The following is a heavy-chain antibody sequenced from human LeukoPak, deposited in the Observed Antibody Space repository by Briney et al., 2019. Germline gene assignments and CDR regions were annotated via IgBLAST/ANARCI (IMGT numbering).Heavy chain of an antibody. V-gene: IGHV1-2*02. CDR2: INPNSGGT. CDR3: ARGPNLRFLEWLPTGYMDV. Sequence: ASVKVSCTASGYTFTGYYMHWVRQAPGQGLEWMGWINPNSGGTNYAQKFQGRVTMTRDTSISTAYMELSRLRSGDTAVYYCARGPNLRFLEWLPTGYMDVWGKGTTVTVSS. D-gene: IGHD3-3*01. CDR1: GYTFTGYY. J-gene: IGHJ6*03.